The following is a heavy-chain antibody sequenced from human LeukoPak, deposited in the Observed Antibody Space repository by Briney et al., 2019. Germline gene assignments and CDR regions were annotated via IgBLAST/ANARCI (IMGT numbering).Heavy chain of an antibody. D-gene: IGHD3-22*01. V-gene: IGHV1-46*01. CDR3: ARDGEGRAYHYASSGYYGY. CDR1: GYTFTSYY. Sequence: GASVKVSCKASGYTFTSYYMHWVRRAPGQGLEWMGVINPSGGSTSYAQKFQGRVTMTRDTSPSTVYMELNSLRSEDTAVYYCARDGEGRAYHYASSGYYGYWGQGTLVTVSP. J-gene: IGHJ4*02. CDR2: INPSGGST.